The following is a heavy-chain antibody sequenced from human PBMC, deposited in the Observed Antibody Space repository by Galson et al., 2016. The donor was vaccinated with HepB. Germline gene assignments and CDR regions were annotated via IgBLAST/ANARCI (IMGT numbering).Heavy chain of an antibody. CDR2: ISSSSDYI. D-gene: IGHD3-10*01. V-gene: IGHV3-21*01. CDR1: AFTFSRYS. Sequence: SLRLSCAASAFTFSRYSMSWVRQAPGKGLEWLSSISSSSDYIHYADSVKGRFTISRDNAKNTLYLHMNGLRAEDTAHYYCALEKIYVGSLDVWGQGTTVTVSS. CDR3: ALEKIYVGSLDV. J-gene: IGHJ6*02.